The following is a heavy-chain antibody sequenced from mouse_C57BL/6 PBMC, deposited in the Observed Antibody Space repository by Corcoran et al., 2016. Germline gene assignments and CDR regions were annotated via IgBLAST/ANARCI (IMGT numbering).Heavy chain of an antibody. V-gene: IGHV9-3*01. Sequence: QIQLVQSGPELKKPGETVKISCKASGYTFTTYGMSWVKQAPGKGLKWMGWINTYSGVPTYVDDFKGRFAFSLETSASTAYLQINNLKNEDTATYFCARVYDGYYRAMDYWGQGTSVTVSS. CDR1: GYTFTTYG. CDR2: INTYSGVP. J-gene: IGHJ4*01. CDR3: ARVYDGYYRAMDY. D-gene: IGHD2-3*01.